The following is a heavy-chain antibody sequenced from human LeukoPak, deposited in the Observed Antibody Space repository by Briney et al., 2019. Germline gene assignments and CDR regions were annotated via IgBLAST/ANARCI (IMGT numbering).Heavy chain of an antibody. D-gene: IGHD3-22*01. J-gene: IGHJ6*03. CDR1: GGSFSGYY. Sequence: PSETLSLTCAVYGGSFSGYYWSWIRQPPGKGLEWIGEINHSGSTNYNPSLKSRVTISVDTSKNQFSLKLSSVTAADTAVYYCARSGQPGGSSGYYRYYYYMDVWGKGTTVTISS. CDR3: ARSGQPGGSSGYYRYYYYMDV. V-gene: IGHV4-34*01. CDR2: INHSGST.